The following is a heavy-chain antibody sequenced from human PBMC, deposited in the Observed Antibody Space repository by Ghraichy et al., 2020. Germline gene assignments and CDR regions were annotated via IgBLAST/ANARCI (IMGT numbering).Heavy chain of an antibody. CDR1: GYSLTELS. J-gene: IGHJ4*02. CDR2: FDPEDGET. V-gene: IGHV1-24*01. Sequence: ASVKVSCKVSGYSLTELSMNWVRQAPGKGLEWMGNFDPEDGETIYAQKFQGRVTLTGDTSTGTAYMEVSSLRSDDTAVYYCTTGDYGDYVWGQGTLVTVSS. CDR3: TTGDYGDYV. D-gene: IGHD4-17*01.